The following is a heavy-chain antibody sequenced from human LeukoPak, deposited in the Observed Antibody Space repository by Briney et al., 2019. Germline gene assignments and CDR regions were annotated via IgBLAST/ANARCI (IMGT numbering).Heavy chain of an antibody. Sequence: GGSLRLSCAPSGFTVSSNYMSWVRQAPGEGLEWVSVIYSGGSTYYADSVKGRFTISRDNSKNTLYLQMNSLRAEDTAVYYCARGTRMTPFDYWGQGTLVTVSS. J-gene: IGHJ4*02. V-gene: IGHV3-53*01. CDR3: ARGTRMTPFDY. CDR2: IYSGGST. D-gene: IGHD1-14*01. CDR1: GFTVSSNY.